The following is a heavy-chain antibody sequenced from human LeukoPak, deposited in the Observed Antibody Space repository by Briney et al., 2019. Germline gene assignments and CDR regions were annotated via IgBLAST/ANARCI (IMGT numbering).Heavy chain of an antibody. CDR2: ISGRGGST. J-gene: IGHJ4*02. Sequence: PGGSLRLSCAASGFTFSSYAMSWVRQAPGKGLEWVSAISGRGGSTYYADSVKGRFTISRDNSKNTLYLQMNSLRAEDTAVYYCAKVRAARGYKQDYFDYWGQGTLVTVSS. CDR1: GFTFSSYA. CDR3: AKVRAARGYKQDYFDY. D-gene: IGHD6-6*01. V-gene: IGHV3-23*01.